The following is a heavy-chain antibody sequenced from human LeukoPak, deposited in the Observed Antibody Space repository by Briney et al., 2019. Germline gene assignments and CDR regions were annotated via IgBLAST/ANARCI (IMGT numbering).Heavy chain of an antibody. CDR2: ISGSGGST. CDR3: AKDPGGYSYGFGY. J-gene: IGHJ4*02. CDR1: GFTFSSYA. Sequence: GGSLRLSCAVSGFTFSSYAMSWVRQAPGKGLEWVSAISGSGGSTYYADSVKGRFTISRDNSKNTLYLQMNSLRAEDTAVYYCAKDPGGYSYGFGYWGQGTLVTVSS. V-gene: IGHV3-23*01. D-gene: IGHD5-18*01.